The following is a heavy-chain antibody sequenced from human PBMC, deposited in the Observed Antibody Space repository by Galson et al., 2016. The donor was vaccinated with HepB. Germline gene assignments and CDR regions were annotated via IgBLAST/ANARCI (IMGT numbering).Heavy chain of an antibody. J-gene: IGHJ4*02. CDR1: GFTFSNNW. CDR2: IKQDGGEK. CDR3: AKPYDFWSGPYLPYDY. Sequence: SLRLSCAASGFTFSNNWMTWVRQAPGKGLEWVANIKQDGGEKYYVDSVKGRFTLSIDNSKNTLYLQMNSLRAEDTARYYCAKPYDFWSGPYLPYDYWGQGTLVTVSS. V-gene: IGHV3-7*05. D-gene: IGHD3-3*01.